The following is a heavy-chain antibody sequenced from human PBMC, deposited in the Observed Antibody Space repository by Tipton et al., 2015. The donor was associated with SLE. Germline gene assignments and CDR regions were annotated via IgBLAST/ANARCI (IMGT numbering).Heavy chain of an antibody. CDR1: GGSISSSGYY. CDR3: ARESRYCSGGSCYSEFDY. D-gene: IGHD2-15*01. CDR2: IYYSGST. V-gene: IGHV4-39*07. J-gene: IGHJ4*02. Sequence: TLSLTCTVSGGSISSSGYYWGWIRQPPGKGLEWIGSIYYSGSTNYNPSLKSRVTISVDTSKNQFSLKLSSVTAADTAVYYCARESRYCSGGSCYSEFDYWGQGTLVTVSS.